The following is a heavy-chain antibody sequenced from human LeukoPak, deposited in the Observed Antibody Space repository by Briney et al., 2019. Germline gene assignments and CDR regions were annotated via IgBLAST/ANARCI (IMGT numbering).Heavy chain of an antibody. CDR2: ISSNSSYI. V-gene: IGHV3-21*01. Sequence: AGGSLRLSCAASGFTFSSYSMNWVRQAPGKGLEWVSSISSNSSYIYYADSVKGRFTISRDNAKNSLYLQMNSLRAEDTAVYYCEGFYDILTGRFDYWGQGTLVTVSS. CDR1: GFTFSSYS. J-gene: IGHJ4*02. CDR3: EGFYDILTGRFDY. D-gene: IGHD3-9*01.